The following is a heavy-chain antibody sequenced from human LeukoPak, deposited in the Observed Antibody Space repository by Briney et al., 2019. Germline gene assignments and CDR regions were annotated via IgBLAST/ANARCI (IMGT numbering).Heavy chain of an antibody. J-gene: IGHJ4*02. V-gene: IGHV4-59*01. Sequence: SETLSLTCTVSGGSISNYYWSWIRQPPGKGLEWIGYIYYSGSTNYNPSLKSRVAISVDTSKNQFSLKLSSVIAADTAVYYCARGRSNFRYWGQGALVSVSS. CDR3: ARGRSNFRY. D-gene: IGHD3-10*01. CDR2: IYYSGST. CDR1: GGSISNYY.